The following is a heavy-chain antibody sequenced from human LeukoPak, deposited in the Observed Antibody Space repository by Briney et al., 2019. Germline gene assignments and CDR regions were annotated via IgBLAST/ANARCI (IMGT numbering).Heavy chain of an antibody. CDR2: ISGSGGST. J-gene: IGHJ4*02. V-gene: IGHV3-23*01. Sequence: GGSLRLSCAASGFTFSSYWMSWVRQAPGKGLEWVSAISGSGGSTYYADSVKGRFTISRDNSKNTLYLQMNSLRAEDTAVYYCAKDHSDIFAYFDYWGQGTLVTVSS. CDR1: GFTFSSYW. CDR3: AKDHSDIFAYFDY. D-gene: IGHD3-9*01.